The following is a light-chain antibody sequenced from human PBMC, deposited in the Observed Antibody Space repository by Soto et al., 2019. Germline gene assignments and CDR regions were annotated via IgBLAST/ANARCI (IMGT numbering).Light chain of an antibody. Sequence: ELVLTQSPGTLSLSPGERATLSCRASQSVSSNFLAWYQHKPGQAPRLLIYAAASRATGIPDRFSGSGSRTDFTLSVSRLEPEDFAVYYCQYSGDSRTFGQGTKVDIK. V-gene: IGKV3-20*01. CDR1: QSVSSNF. CDR2: AAA. J-gene: IGKJ1*01. CDR3: QYSGDSRT.